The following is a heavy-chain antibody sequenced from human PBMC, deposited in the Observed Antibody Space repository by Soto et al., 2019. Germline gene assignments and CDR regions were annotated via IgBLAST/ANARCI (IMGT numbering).Heavy chain of an antibody. CDR1: GFTFSSYG. V-gene: IGHV3-33*01. J-gene: IGHJ4*02. D-gene: IGHD3-10*01. Sequence: AGGSLRLSCAASGFTFSSYGMHWVRQAPGKGLEWVAVIWYDGSNKYYADSVKGRFTISRDNSKNTLYLQMNSLRAEDTAVYYCARDGRIWFGELALDYWGQGTLVTVSS. CDR3: ARDGRIWFGELALDY. CDR2: IWYDGSNK.